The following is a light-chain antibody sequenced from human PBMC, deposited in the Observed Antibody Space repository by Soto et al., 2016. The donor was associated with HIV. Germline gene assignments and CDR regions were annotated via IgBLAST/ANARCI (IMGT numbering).Light chain of an antibody. CDR3: QVWDSSSDHVV. Sequence: SYELTQPPSVSVAPGKTARITCGGDNIESKSVHWYQQKPGQAPVLVVYHDSDRPSGIPERFSGSNSGNTATLTISRVEAGDEADYYCQVWDSSSDHVVFGVGPKLDR. J-gene: IGLJ2*01. CDR1: NIESKS. V-gene: IGLV3-21*03. CDR2: HDS.